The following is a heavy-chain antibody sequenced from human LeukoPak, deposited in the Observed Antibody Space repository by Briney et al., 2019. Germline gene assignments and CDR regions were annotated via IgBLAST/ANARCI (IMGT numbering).Heavy chain of an antibody. CDR1: VLTFRLYA. J-gene: IGHJ4*02. D-gene: IGHD3-10*01. Sequence: PGGSLRLSCAPSVLTFRLYAMTCVRQAPGKGLEWVSAISGSGGGTYYADSVKGRFTISRDNSKNTLYLEMNSLRVEDTAVYYSAKERSFGTWFVYYSGQGTLVTVSS. CDR3: AKERSFGTWFVYY. CDR2: ISGSGGGT. V-gene: IGHV3-23*01.